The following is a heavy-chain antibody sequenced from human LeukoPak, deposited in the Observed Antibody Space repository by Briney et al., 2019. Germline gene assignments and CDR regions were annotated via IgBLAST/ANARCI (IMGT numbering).Heavy chain of an antibody. V-gene: IGHV4-39*07. CDR1: GGSISSSSYY. CDR3: AREVVVVAATPYPDY. Sequence: SETLSLTCTVSGGSISSSSYYRGWIRQPPGKGLEWIGSIYYSGSTYYNPSLKSRVTISVDTSKNQFSLKLSSVTAADTAVYYCAREVVVVAATPYPDYWGQGTLVTVSS. D-gene: IGHD2-15*01. J-gene: IGHJ4*02. CDR2: IYYSGST.